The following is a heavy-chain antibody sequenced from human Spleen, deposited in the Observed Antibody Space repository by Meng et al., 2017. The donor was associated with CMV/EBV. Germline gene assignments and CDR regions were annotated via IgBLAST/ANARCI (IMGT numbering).Heavy chain of an antibody. V-gene: IGHV3-30-3*01. Sequence: GESLKISCAASGFTFNSYAMHWVRQAPGKGLEWVAVISYDGSNKYYADSVKGRFTISRDNSKNTLYLQMNSLRAEDTAVYYCARTIRELSDYYYGMDVWGQGTTVTVSS. D-gene: IGHD4-17*01. CDR3: ARTIRELSDYYYGMDV. J-gene: IGHJ6*02. CDR1: GFTFNSYA. CDR2: ISYDGSNK.